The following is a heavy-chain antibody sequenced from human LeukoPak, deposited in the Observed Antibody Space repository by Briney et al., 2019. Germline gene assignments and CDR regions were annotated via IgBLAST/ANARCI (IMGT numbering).Heavy chain of an antibody. CDR1: GGTFSNYA. V-gene: IGHV1-69*06. CDR2: ILPLFETA. CDR3: ARGTDMVGYNPYYFYYMDV. Sequence: ASVKVSCTASGGTFSNYAISWVRQAPGQGLEWMGGILPLFETANYAQKFQGRVTITADKSTSTAHMELSSLRSEDTAVYYCARGTDMVGYNPYYFYYMDVWGKGTTVTVSS. J-gene: IGHJ6*03. D-gene: IGHD5-24*01.